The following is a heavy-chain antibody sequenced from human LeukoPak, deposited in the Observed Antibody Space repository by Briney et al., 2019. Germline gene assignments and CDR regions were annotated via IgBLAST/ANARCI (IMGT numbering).Heavy chain of an antibody. CDR3: ARDAHSTVDTAIVTGLDY. CDR1: GYTFIGYF. J-gene: IGHJ4*02. V-gene: IGHV1-2*02. D-gene: IGHD5-18*01. Sequence: ASVQVSCKPSGYTFIGYFMLWVRPPPGKGLAWMGWINPTSGGTNYAQKFQSRVTVARDTSISTAYMELSSLRADDTAVYYCARDAHSTVDTAIVTGLDYWGQGTLVTVSS. CDR2: INPTSGGT.